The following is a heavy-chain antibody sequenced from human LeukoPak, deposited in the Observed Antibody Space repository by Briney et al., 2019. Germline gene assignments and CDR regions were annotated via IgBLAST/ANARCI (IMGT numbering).Heavy chain of an antibody. D-gene: IGHD6-6*01. CDR3: ARVDYSSSAENYYYYYMDV. V-gene: IGHV4-39*01. Sequence: SETLSLTCTVSGGSISSSSYYWGWIRQPPGKGLEWIGSIYYSGSTYYNPSLKSGVIMSVDTSENQFSLKVSSVTAADTAVYYCARVDYSSSAENYYYYYMDVWGKGTTVTVSS. CDR2: IYYSGST. CDR1: GGSISSSSYY. J-gene: IGHJ6*03.